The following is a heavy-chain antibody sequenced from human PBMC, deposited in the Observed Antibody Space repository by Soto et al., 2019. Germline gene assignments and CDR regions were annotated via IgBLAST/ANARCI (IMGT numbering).Heavy chain of an antibody. CDR2: IKQDGSEK. D-gene: IGHD4-17*01. CDR1: GFTFSTSW. V-gene: IGHV3-7*01. Sequence: PGGSLRLSCAASGFTFSTSWMSWVRQAPGKGLEWVANIKQDGSEKHYVDSVKGRFTISRDNAKSSLYLQMNSLRVEDTAVYYCAKTGTSTNFDPWGQGTLVTVSS. CDR3: AKTGTSTNFDP. J-gene: IGHJ5*02.